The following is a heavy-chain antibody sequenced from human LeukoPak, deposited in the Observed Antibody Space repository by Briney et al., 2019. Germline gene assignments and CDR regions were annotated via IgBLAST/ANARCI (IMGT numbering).Heavy chain of an antibody. CDR3: ARDSGRFDVFDI. Sequence: PGGSLKSSCAAFGLTVSTNYMSWFRRAPGKGLEWVSVIYSDGRTYYADSVKGRFNISRDNSKNTLYLQMNSLRAEDTAVYYCARDSGRFDVFDIWGQGTMVTVSS. V-gene: IGHV3-53*01. J-gene: IGHJ3*02. CDR1: GLTVSTNY. D-gene: IGHD3-10*01. CDR2: IYSDGRT.